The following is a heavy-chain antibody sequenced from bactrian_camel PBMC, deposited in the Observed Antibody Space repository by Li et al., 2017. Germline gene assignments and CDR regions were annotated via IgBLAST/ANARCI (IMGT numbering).Heavy chain of an antibody. CDR3: AADGRRFCSGAYWARPEYNF. V-gene: IGHV3S54*01. CDR2: IYIGDGAT. CDR1: GTSYSSAC. D-gene: IGHD2*01. J-gene: IGHJ4*01. Sequence: HVQLVESGGGSVQAGGSLRLSCVISGTSYSSACMGWFRQLPGKEREGVATIYIGDGATYYADSAKGRFTIAHDNVNVLYLQMNSLKSEDTAMYYCAADGRRFCSGAYWARPEYNFWGQGTQVTVS.